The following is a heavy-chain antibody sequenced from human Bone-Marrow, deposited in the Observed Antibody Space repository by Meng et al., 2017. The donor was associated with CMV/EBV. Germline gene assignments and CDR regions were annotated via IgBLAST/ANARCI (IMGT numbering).Heavy chain of an antibody. CDR1: GYTFSDYY. Sequence: ASVKVSCKTSGYTFSDYYIHWVRQVPGQGLEWMGWINPNSGATNFAQRFQGRVTMTRETSITTVYMELRRLRADDRAVYYCTRARAVAGRTRLFDSWGQGTLVTVSS. J-gene: IGHJ4*02. V-gene: IGHV1-2*02. CDR3: TRARAVAGRTRLFDS. CDR2: INPNSGAT. D-gene: IGHD6-19*01.